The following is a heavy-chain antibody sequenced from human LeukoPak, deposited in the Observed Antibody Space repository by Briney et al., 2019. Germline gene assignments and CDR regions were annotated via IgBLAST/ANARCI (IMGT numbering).Heavy chain of an antibody. D-gene: IGHD3-10*01. V-gene: IGHV3-49*04. J-gene: IGHJ5*02. CDR3: TRAEVVLWFGELSQNWFDP. CDR1: GFTFGDYA. Sequence: PGRSLRLSCTASGFTFGDYAMSWVRQAPGKGLEWVGFIRSKAYGGTTEYAASVKGRFTISRDDSKSIAYLQMNSLKTEDTAVYYCTRAEVVLWFGELSQNWFDPWGQGTLVTVSS. CDR2: IRSKAYGGTT.